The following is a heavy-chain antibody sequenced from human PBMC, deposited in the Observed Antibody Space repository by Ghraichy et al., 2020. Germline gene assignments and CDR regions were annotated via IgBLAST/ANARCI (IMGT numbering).Heavy chain of an antibody. CDR3: ARLPWWELLSNYFDY. J-gene: IGHJ4*02. D-gene: IGHD1-26*01. CDR1: GGSISSSSYY. Sequence: SETLSLTCTVSGGSISSSSYYWGWIRQPPGKGLEWIGSIYYSGSTYYNPSLKSRVTISVDTSKNQFSLKLSSVTAADTAVYYCARLPWWELLSNYFDYWGQGTLVTVSS. V-gene: IGHV4-39*01. CDR2: IYYSGST.